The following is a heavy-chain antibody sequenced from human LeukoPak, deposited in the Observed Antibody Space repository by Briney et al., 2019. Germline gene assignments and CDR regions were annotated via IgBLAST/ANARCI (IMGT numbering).Heavy chain of an antibody. V-gene: IGHV1-69*13. D-gene: IGHD4-11*01. Sequence: ASVKVSCKASGGTFSSYAISWVRQAPGQGLEWMGGIIPIFGAANYAQKFQGRVTITADESTSTAYMELSSLRSEDTAVYYCARDSDYSNYGGYDYWGQGTLVTVSS. J-gene: IGHJ4*02. CDR2: IIPIFGAA. CDR1: GGTFSSYA. CDR3: ARDSDYSNYGGYDY.